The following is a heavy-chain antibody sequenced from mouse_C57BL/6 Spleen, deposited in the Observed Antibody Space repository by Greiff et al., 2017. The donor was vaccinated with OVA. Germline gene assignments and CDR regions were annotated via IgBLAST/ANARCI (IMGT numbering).Heavy chain of an antibody. CDR2: IYPGNSDT. J-gene: IGHJ1*03. D-gene: IGHD1-1*01. V-gene: IGHV1-5*01. CDR3: TREKSSGSSPYWYFDV. CDR1: GYTFTSYR. Sequence: EVQLQESGTVLARPGASVKMSCKTSGYTFTSYRMHWVKQRPGQGLEWIGAIYPGNSDTSYNQKFKGKAKLTAVTSASTAYMELSSLTNEDSAVYYCTREKSSGSSPYWYFDVWGTGTTVTVSS.